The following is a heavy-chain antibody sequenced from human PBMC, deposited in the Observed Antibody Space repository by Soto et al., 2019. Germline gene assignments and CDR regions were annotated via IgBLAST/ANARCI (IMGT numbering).Heavy chain of an antibody. CDR2: ISYDGSNK. J-gene: IGHJ4*02. D-gene: IGHD2-21*02. Sequence: GGSLRLSCAASGFTFSRYGMHWVRQAPGKGLEWVAVISYDGSNKYYADSVKGRFTISRDNSKNTLYLQMNSLRAEDTAVYYCAKEAFVVVTAPDFDYWGQGT. CDR1: GFTFSRYG. CDR3: AKEAFVVVTAPDFDY. V-gene: IGHV3-30*18.